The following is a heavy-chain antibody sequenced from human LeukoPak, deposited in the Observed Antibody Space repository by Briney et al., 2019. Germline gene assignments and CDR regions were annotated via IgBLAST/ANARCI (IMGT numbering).Heavy chain of an antibody. D-gene: IGHD4-17*01. J-gene: IGHJ5*02. V-gene: IGHV4-61*01. CDR2: IYYSGST. CDR3: ARDRRGDYGDYA. Sequence: SETLSLTCTVSGGSVSSGSYYCSWIRQPPGKGLKWIGYIYYSGSTNYNPSLKSRVTISVDTSKNQFSLKLSSVTAADTAVYYCARDRRGDYGDYAWGQGTLVTVSS. CDR1: GGSVSSGSYY.